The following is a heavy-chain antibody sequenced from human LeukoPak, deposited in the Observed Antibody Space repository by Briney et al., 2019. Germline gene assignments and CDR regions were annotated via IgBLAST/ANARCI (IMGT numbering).Heavy chain of an antibody. D-gene: IGHD5-18*01. CDR3: ARERGYSYGTLIDY. CDR1: GFTFITYA. J-gene: IGHJ4*02. V-gene: IGHV3-30*04. Sequence: GGSLRLSCAASGFTFITYAMHWVRQAPGKGLERVAVISYDGSNKYYADSVKGRFTISRDNSKNTLYLQMNSLRAEDTAVDYCARERGYSYGTLIDYWGQGTLVTVSS. CDR2: ISYDGSNK.